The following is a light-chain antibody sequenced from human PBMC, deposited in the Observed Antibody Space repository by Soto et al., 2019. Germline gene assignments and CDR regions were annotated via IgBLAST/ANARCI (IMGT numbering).Light chain of an antibody. V-gene: IGKV3-15*01. Sequence: IQMTQSPSTLSVSPGERATLSFRASQTIYSNVAWYQQRPGQAPRLLRYRASSSATGIPARFSGSGSGTEFTLTIGSLQSEDSAVYYCQQYQNLWTFGQGTKVDNK. CDR1: QTIYSN. CDR2: RAS. CDR3: QQYQNLWT. J-gene: IGKJ1*01.